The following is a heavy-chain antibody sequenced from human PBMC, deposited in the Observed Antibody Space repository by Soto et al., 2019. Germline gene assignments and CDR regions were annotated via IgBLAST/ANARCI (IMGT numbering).Heavy chain of an antibody. D-gene: IGHD6-6*01. V-gene: IGHV4-39*01. CDR3: ATNSYSSSLFDY. CDR2: IYYSGST. CDR1: GGSISSSSYY. Sequence: SETLSLTCTVSGGSISSSSYYWGWIRQPPGKGLEWIGSIYYSGSTYYNPSLKSRVTISVDTSKNQFSLKLSSVTAADTAVYYCATNSYSSSLFDYRGQGTLVTVSS. J-gene: IGHJ4*02.